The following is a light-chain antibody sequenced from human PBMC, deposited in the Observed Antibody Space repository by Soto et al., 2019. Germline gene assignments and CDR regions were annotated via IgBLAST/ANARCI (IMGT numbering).Light chain of an antibody. CDR1: RDIGSD. CDR2: AAS. V-gene: IGKV1-9*01. J-gene: IGKJ5*01. CDR3: QQLNSYLIT. Sequence: TQVPPSPSSMSSSVEGRITITCRASRDIGSDLSWYQQKPGKAPKLLIYAASTLQSGAPSRFSGSGSGTDFTLTISSLQPEDFATYYCQQLNSYLITFGQGTRLEIK.